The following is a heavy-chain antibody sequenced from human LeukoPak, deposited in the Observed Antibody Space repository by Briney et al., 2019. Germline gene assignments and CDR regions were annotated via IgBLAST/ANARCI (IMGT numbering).Heavy chain of an antibody. V-gene: IGHV1-2*02. Sequence: ASVKVSCKASGYTFTGYYMHWVRQAPGQGLEWMGWINPNSGGTNYARKFQGRVTMTRDTSISTAYMELSRLRSDDTAVYYCARDVVVVAAATPDFDYWGQGTLVTVSS. J-gene: IGHJ4*02. CDR2: INPNSGGT. CDR1: GYTFTGYY. CDR3: ARDVVVVAAATPDFDY. D-gene: IGHD2-15*01.